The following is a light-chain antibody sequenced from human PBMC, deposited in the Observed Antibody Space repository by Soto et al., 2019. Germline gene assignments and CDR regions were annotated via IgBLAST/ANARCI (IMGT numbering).Light chain of an antibody. CDR1: QSISTW. CDR2: KAS. Sequence: DIQMTQSPSTLSASVGDRVTITCRASQSISTWLGWYQHKPGKAPNLLIYKASSLESGVPSRFSGSGSGTEFSLTSSSLQPNDVATYYCQQYGRYRTFGQGTKVEIK. J-gene: IGKJ1*01. V-gene: IGKV1-5*03. CDR3: QQYGRYRT.